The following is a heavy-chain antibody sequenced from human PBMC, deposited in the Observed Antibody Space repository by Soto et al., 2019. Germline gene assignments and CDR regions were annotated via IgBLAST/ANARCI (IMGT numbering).Heavy chain of an antibody. V-gene: IGHV1-69*13. J-gene: IGHJ5*02. D-gene: IGHD3-3*01. CDR2: IIPIFGTA. CDR1: GGTFSSYA. Sequence: SVKVSCKASGGTFSSYAISWVRQAPGQGLEWMGGIIPIFGTANYAQKFQGRVTITADESTSTAYMELSSLRSEDTAVYYCARVKIFGVVIHNWFDPWGQGTLVTVSS. CDR3: ARVKIFGVVIHNWFDP.